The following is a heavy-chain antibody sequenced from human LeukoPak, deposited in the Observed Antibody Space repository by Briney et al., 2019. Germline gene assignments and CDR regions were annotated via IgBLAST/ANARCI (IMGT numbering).Heavy chain of an antibody. CDR1: GGSFSGYY. CDR3: ARGRNYYDTSGYYYEGDAFDI. V-gene: IGHV4-34*01. Sequence: SETLSLTCAVYGGSFSGYYWSWIRQPPGKGLEWIGEINHSGSTNYNPSLKSRVTISVDTSKNQFSLKLSSVTAADTAVYYCARGRNYYDTSGYYYEGDAFDIWGQGTMATVSS. J-gene: IGHJ3*02. CDR2: INHSGST. D-gene: IGHD3-22*01.